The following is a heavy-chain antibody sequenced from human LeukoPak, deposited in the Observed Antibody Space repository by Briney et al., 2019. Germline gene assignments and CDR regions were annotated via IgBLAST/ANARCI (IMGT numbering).Heavy chain of an antibody. Sequence: GGSLRLSCAASGLTFSSYGMHWVRQAPGKGLEWVAVIWYDGSNKYYADSVKGRFTISRDNSKNTLYLQMSSLRAEDTAVYYCARDFIAAAGTNVGYWGQGTLVTVSS. CDR1: GLTFSSYG. CDR3: ARDFIAAAGTNVGY. J-gene: IGHJ4*02. V-gene: IGHV3-33*01. D-gene: IGHD6-13*01. CDR2: IWYDGSNK.